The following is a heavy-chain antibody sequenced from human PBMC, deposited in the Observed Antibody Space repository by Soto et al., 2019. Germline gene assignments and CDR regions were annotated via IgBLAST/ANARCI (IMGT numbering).Heavy chain of an antibody. CDR3: AKDEIAYGDYFDY. D-gene: IGHD4-17*01. Sequence: PGGSLRLSCAACGFTFSSYGMHWVRQAPGKGLEWVAVISYEGSNKYYADSVKGRVTISRDNSKNTLYLQMNSLRAEDTAVYYCAKDEIAYGDYFDYWGQGTLVTVSS. J-gene: IGHJ4*02. V-gene: IGHV3-30*18. CDR1: GFTFSSYG. CDR2: ISYEGSNK.